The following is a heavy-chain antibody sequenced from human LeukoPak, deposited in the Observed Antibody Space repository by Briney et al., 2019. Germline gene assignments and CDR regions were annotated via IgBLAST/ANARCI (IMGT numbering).Heavy chain of an antibody. CDR3: AHSGASGGSWVNWFDP. V-gene: IGHV2-5*02. J-gene: IGHJ5*02. CDR2: IYWDDDK. D-gene: IGHD2-15*01. CDR1: GFSLSTSGVG. Sequence: SGPTLVNPTQTLTLTCTFSGFSLSTSGVGVGWIRQPPGKALEWLTLIYWDDDKRYSPSLKSRLTITKDTSKNQVVLTMTNMDPVDTATYYCAHSGASGGSWVNWFDPWGQGTLVTVSS.